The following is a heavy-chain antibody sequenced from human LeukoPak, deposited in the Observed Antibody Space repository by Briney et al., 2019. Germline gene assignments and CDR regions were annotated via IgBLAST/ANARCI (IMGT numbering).Heavy chain of an antibody. CDR1: GGSLSPYY. D-gene: IGHD2-21*02. CDR2: IYHTGTT. J-gene: IGHJ1*01. CDR3: ARLDGGDHGNIPP. Sequence: PSETLSLTCTVSGGSLSPYYWTWIRQPPGKGLEWIGYIYHTGTTRYNPSLNSRVTISVETSKNQFSLRLNSVTAADTAIYYCARLDGGDHGNIPPWAQGPRVTVSS. V-gene: IGHV4-59*08.